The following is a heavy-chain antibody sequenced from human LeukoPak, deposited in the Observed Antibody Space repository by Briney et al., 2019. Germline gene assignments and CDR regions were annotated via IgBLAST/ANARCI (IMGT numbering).Heavy chain of an antibody. CDR2: IGGSGGDT. Sequence: GGSLRLSCAASGFTFSNYAMNWVRQAPGKGLEWVSVIGGSGGDTYYADSVKGRFTISRDNSRNTLSLQMNSLRVEDTAVYYCAVAGSGTFDIWGQGTVVIVSS. CDR3: AVAGSGTFDI. V-gene: IGHV3-23*01. J-gene: IGHJ3*02. D-gene: IGHD3-10*01. CDR1: GFTFSNYA.